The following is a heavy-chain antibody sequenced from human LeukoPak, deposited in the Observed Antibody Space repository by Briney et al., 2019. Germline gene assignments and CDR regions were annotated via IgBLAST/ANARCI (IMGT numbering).Heavy chain of an antibody. Sequence: SETLSLTCTVPGGSISSYYWSWIRQPPGKGLEWIGYIYTSGSTNYNPSLKSRVTISVDTSKNQFSLKLSSVTAADTAVYYCARVWGDYGGDYWGQGTLVTVSS. CDR1: GGSISSYY. CDR3: ARVWGDYGGDY. V-gene: IGHV4-4*09. D-gene: IGHD4-23*01. CDR2: IYTSGST. J-gene: IGHJ4*02.